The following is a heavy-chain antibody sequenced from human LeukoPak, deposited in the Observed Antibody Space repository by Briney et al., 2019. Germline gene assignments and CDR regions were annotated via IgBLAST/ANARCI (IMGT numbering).Heavy chain of an antibody. J-gene: IGHJ4*02. D-gene: IGHD2-15*01. CDR1: GGXVSXXXXX. Sequence: PSETLSLTCTXSGGXVSXXXXXXXXXRXXXXXXXXXXGXIXXSGSTYXXXSXXSXXTXSAXXSKXQFFLKLTSVTAADTAVYYCARRWYHAYCDYWGQGSLVTVSS. CDR2: IXXSGST. V-gene: IGHV4-61*01. CDR3: ARRWYHAYCDY.